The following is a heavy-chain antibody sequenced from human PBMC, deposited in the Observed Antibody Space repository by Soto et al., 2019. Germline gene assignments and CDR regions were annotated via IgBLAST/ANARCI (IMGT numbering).Heavy chain of an antibody. CDR2: VYNSGST. CDR1: GGYISGVYYS. Sequence: SETLSLTCAVSGGYISGVYYSWSWIRQPPGKGLELIGFVYNSGSTYYNSSLKSRVTISVDRSKNHFFMNLTSVTAADTAVYYCATYSKFFKXWGQGTKFTVS. CDR3: ATYSKFFKX. J-gene: IGHJ3*02. D-gene: IGHD4-4*01. V-gene: IGHV4-30-2*01.